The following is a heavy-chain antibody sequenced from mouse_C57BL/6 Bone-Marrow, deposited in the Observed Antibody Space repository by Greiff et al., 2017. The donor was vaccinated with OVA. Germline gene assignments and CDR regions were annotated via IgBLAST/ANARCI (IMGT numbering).Heavy chain of an antibody. CDR3: ARKRGYEGYWYFDV. CDR2: IDPSDCYT. Sequence: QVQLQQPGAELVRPGTSVKLSCKASGYTFTSYWMHWVKQRPGQGLEWIGVIDPSDCYTNYNQKFKGKATLTVDTSSSTAYMQLSSLTSEDSAVYYGARKRGYEGYWYFDVWGTGTTVTGPS. D-gene: IGHD2-2*01. CDR1: GYTFTSYW. J-gene: IGHJ1*03. V-gene: IGHV1-59*01.